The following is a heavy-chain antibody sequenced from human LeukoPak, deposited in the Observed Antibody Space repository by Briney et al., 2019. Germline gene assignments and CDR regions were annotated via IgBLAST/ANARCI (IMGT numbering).Heavy chain of an antibody. J-gene: IGHJ4*02. D-gene: IGHD3-10*01. CDR2: INWNGGST. V-gene: IGHV3-20*04. CDR1: GFTFDDYG. CDR3: ARDLDYGSGTDY. Sequence: GGSLRLSCAASGFTFDDYGMSWVRQAPGKGLEWVSGINWNGGSTGYADSVKGRFTISRDNAKNSLYLQMNSLRAEDTAVYYCARDLDYGSGTDYWGQGTLVTVSS.